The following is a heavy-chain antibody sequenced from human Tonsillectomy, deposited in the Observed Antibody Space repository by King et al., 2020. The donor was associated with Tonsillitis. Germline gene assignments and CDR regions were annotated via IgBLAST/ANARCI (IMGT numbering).Heavy chain of an antibody. Sequence: QLPESGPGLVKPSETLSLTCTVSGGFISSYYWNWIRQPPGKGLEWIGYIYYSGSTNYNPSLTSRVSITVDTSKNQFSLKLSSVTAADTAVYYCARAHANYFDSSGYYIYEYYYYMDVWGKGTTVTVSS. CDR1: GGFISSYY. D-gene: IGHD3-22*01. J-gene: IGHJ6*03. V-gene: IGHV4-59*08. CDR2: IYYSGST. CDR3: ARAHANYFDSSGYYIYEYYYYMDV.